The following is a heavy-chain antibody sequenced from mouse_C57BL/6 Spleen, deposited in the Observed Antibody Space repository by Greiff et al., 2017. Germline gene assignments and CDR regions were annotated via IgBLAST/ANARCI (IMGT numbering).Heavy chain of an antibody. Sequence: QVQLQQPGAELVKPGASVRMSCKASGYPFTSSWITWVKQRPGQGLEWIGDIYPGSGSTNYTEKFKSKATLNVVPSSSTAYMQLSSLTSEDSAVYYFARGIYDANYYARDYWGQGTSVTVSS. CDR2: IYPGSGST. J-gene: IGHJ4*01. D-gene: IGHD2-3*01. CDR3: ARGIYDANYYARDY. V-gene: IGHV1-55*01. CDR1: GYPFTSSW.